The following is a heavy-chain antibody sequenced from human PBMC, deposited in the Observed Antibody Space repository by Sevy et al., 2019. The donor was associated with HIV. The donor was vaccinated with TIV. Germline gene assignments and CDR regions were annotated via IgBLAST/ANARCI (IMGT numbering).Heavy chain of an antibody. V-gene: IGHV4-4*07. CDR1: GGSISSYY. J-gene: IGHJ6*02. CDR2: IYTSGTT. CDR3: XXXXXXXXXXXSGMDV. Sequence: SETLSLTCTVSGGSISSYYRSWIRQPAGKGLEWIGRIYTSGTTNYNPSLKSRVTMSVDTSKNQFSLKLSSVTAADTXXXXXXXXXXXXXXXXSGMDVWGQGTTVTVSS.